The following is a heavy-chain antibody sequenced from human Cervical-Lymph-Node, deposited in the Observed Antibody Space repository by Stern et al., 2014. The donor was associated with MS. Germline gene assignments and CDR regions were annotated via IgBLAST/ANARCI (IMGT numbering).Heavy chain of an antibody. V-gene: IGHV1-69*12. D-gene: IGHD3-10*01. J-gene: IGHJ5*02. Sequence: VQLVQSGAEVKEHGSSVKVSCTASGGTSSRHAISWVRQAPGQGLEWMGGIIPVLSTTNYAQKFQGRVTITADDSTSTTFLELSGLTSNDTALYYCARRGSARRGSGWLDPWGQGTLVIVSS. CDR3: ARRGSARRGSGWLDP. CDR1: GGTSSRHA. CDR2: IIPVLSTT.